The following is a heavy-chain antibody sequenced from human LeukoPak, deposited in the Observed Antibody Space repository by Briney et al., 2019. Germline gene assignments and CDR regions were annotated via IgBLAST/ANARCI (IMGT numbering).Heavy chain of an antibody. CDR1: GGSISSYY. CDR3: ASRLVDTYYYYGLDV. Sequence: SETLSLTCTVSGGSISSYYWSWIRQSPGKGLEWIGYIYYSGTTDYSPSLKSRVTISVDTSKNQFSLHLTSATAADTAVYYCASRLVDTYYYYGLDVWGQGTTVTVSS. D-gene: IGHD5-24*01. CDR2: IYYSGTT. V-gene: IGHV4-59*01. J-gene: IGHJ6*02.